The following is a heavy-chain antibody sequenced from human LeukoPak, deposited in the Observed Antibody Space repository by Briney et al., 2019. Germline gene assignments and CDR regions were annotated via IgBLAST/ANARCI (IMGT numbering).Heavy chain of an antibody. CDR3: ARDTSSGFKGYFDY. CDR2: ISGSGGST. CDR1: GFIFSTYA. Sequence: GGSLRLSCAASGFIFSTYAMSWVRQAPGKGLEWVSAISGSGGSTYYADSVKGRFTISRDNSKNTLYLQMNSLRAEDTAVYYCARDTSSGFKGYFDYWGQGTLVTVSS. D-gene: IGHD3-22*01. V-gene: IGHV3-23*01. J-gene: IGHJ4*02.